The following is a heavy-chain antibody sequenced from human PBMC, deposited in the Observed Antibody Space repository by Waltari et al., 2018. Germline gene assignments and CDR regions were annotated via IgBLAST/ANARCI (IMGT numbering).Heavy chain of an antibody. CDR1: GDSISGYY. Sequence: QVQLQESGPGLVKPAETLSLTCSVSGDSISGYYWSWVRQAAGKGPEGIGRVVREWSTNRNPALRSRGTMSVDTSKNHFFLRLNSVTAADTAVYYCARDIGPAGRGSYWDTFDIWGQGTTVTVSS. CDR3: ARDIGPAGRGSYWDTFDI. CDR2: VVREWST. J-gene: IGHJ3*02. D-gene: IGHD1-26*01. V-gene: IGHV4-4*07.